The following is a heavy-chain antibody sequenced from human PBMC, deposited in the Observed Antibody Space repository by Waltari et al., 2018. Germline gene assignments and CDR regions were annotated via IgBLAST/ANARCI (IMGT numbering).Heavy chain of an antibody. Sequence: EVQLVESGGVVVQPGGSLRLSCAASGFTFDAYAMHWVRQAPGKGLEWVSLISWDGGSTYYADSVKGRFTISRDNSKNSLYLQMNSLRAEDTALYYCAKDMGYLTSGDAFDIWGQGTMVTVSS. CDR1: GFTFDAYA. J-gene: IGHJ3*02. CDR2: ISWDGGST. CDR3: AKDMGYLTSGDAFDI. D-gene: IGHD1-26*01. V-gene: IGHV3-43D*04.